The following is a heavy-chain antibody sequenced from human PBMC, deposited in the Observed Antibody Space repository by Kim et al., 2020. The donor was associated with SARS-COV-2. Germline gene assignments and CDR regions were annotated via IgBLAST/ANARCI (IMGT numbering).Heavy chain of an antibody. CDR2: IYYSGST. CDR1: GGSISSGGYY. CDR3: ARDRAPDSSSWYEGLDY. Sequence: SETLSLTCTVSGGSISSGGYYWSWIRQHPGKGLEWIVYIYYSGSTYYNPSPKSRVTISVDTSKNQFSLKLSSVTAADTAVYYCARDRAPDSSSWYEGLDYWGQGTLVTVSS. D-gene: IGHD6-13*01. V-gene: IGHV4-31*03. J-gene: IGHJ4*02.